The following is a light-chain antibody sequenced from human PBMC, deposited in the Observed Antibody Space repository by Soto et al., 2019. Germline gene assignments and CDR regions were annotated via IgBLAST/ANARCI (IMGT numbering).Light chain of an antibody. CDR3: SSYTSSSTLV. CDR1: TSDIGDYNY. CDR2: DVS. J-gene: IGLJ2*01. V-gene: IGLV2-14*03. Sequence: QSALTQPASVSGSPGKSITISCTGTTSDIGDYNYVSWYQQHPGKAPKLVIYDVSNRPSGVSNRFSGSKSGNTASLTISGLQAEDEADYYCSSYTSSSTLVFGGGTKLTVL.